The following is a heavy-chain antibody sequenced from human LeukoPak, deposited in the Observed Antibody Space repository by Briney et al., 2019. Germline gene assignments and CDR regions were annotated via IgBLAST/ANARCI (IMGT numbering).Heavy chain of an antibody. Sequence: PSETLSLTCTVSGGSVSSSSYYWGWIRQPPGKGLDWIGSIYYSGSTYYNPSLMSRVTISVDTSKNQFSLKLTSVTAADTGVYYCARLPRVSSLIRRPPDYWGQGTLVTVSS. V-gene: IGHV4-39*01. D-gene: IGHD2-21*01. CDR2: IYYSGST. CDR1: GGSVSSSSYY. J-gene: IGHJ4*02. CDR3: ARLPRVSSLIRRPPDY.